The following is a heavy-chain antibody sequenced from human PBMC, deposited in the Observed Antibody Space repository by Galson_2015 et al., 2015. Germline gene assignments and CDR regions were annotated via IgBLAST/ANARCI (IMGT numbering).Heavy chain of an antibody. CDR1: GYTFTNYY. CDR2: INPAASST. Sequence: SVKVSCKASGYTFTNYYIHWVRQDPGHGLEWMGIINPAASSTRYAQKFQGRVTMTSDTSTSTVYMDLSSLRSDDTAVYFCARGPSSSGYLGYILFDYWGQGSLVTVSS. J-gene: IGHJ4*02. V-gene: IGHV1-46*01. D-gene: IGHD5-12*01. CDR3: ARGPSSSGYLGYILFDY.